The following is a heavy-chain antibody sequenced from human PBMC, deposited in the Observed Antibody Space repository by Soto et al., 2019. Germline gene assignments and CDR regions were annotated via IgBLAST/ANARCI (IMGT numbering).Heavy chain of an antibody. Sequence: PGGSLRLSCAASGFTFSSYDMHWVRQATGKGLEWVSAIGTAGDTYYPGSVQGRFTISRENAKNSLYLQMNSLRAEDTAVYFFSIAAQVNYGGNSGFDYWGQGTPVTVSS. CDR2: IGTAGDT. V-gene: IGHV3-13*01. CDR3: SIAAQVNYGGNSGFDY. J-gene: IGHJ4*02. D-gene: IGHD4-17*01. CDR1: GFTFSSYD.